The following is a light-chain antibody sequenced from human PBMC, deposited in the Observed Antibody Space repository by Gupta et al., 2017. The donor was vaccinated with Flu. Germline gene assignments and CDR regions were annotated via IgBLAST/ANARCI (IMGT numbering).Light chain of an antibody. J-gene: IGKJ1*01. CDR1: QSISCW. CDR3: QQDSTYWA. V-gene: IGKV1-5*03. Sequence: SPSNMSASVGDRSTSSCRDSQSISCWLGWYQQKPAQAPKLMIYKASKGESGDTLRFSESGYAKEFTPTSSRRQYDAFANYYCQQDSTYWAFGQGTKVEIK. CDR2: KAS.